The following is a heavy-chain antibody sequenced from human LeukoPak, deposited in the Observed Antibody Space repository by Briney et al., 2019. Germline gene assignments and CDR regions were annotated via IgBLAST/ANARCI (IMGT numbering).Heavy chain of an antibody. J-gene: IGHJ4*02. CDR3: ASDSGELGSTLPFDY. Sequence: GGSLRLSCAGSGFTFSSYWMSWVRQAPGNGLEWVANIKQDGSERFYVDSVKGRFTICRDNAKNSLYLQMNSLRAEDTAVYYCASDSGELGSTLPFDYWGQGTLVTVSS. CDR2: IKQDGSER. D-gene: IGHD1-7*01. V-gene: IGHV3-7*01. CDR1: GFTFSSYW.